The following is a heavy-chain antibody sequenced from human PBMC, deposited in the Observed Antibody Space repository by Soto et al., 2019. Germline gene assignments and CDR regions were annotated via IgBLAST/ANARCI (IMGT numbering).Heavy chain of an antibody. CDR1: GFPFSDYY. Sequence: PVGSLRLSCATSGFPFSDYYMSWIRQAPGKGLEWLSHISPKSTYRNYADSVKGRFTISRDNTKSSLFLQMNSLGVEDTAVYYCTRGGGGGLFERWGQGVLVTVS. V-gene: IGHV3-11*06. J-gene: IGHJ4*02. CDR3: TRGGGGGLFER. CDR2: ISPKSTYR. D-gene: IGHD2-21*01.